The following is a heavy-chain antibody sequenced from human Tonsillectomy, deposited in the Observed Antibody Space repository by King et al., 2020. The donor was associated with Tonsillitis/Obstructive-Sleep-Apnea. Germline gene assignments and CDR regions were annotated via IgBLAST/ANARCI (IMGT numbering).Heavy chain of an antibody. J-gene: IGHJ4*02. CDR1: GFTFRSYA. CDR2: ISYDGSNK. CDR3: ARDLPIVVIPAAIKGGFDY. Sequence: QLVQSGGGVVQPGRSLRLSCAASGFTFRSYAMHWVRQAPGKGLEWVAVISYDGSNKYYADSVKGRFTTSRDNSKNTLYLQMNNLRAEDTAVYYCARDLPIVVIPAAIKGGFDYWGQGTLVTVSS. V-gene: IGHV3-30*04. D-gene: IGHD2-2*02.